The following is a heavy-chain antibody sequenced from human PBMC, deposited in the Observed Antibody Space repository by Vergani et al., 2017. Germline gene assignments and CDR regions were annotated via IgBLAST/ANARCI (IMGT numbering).Heavy chain of an antibody. V-gene: IGHV4-61*10. CDR3: ARVFLERFFDY. CDR2: IYYSGST. J-gene: IGHJ4*02. CDR1: GGSVSSGSYY. D-gene: IGHD1-1*01. Sequence: QVQLPESGPGLVKPSETLSLTCTVSGGSVSSGSYYWSWIRQPAGKGLEWIGYIYYSGSTNYNPSLKSRVTISVDTSKHQFSLKLSSVTAADTAVYYCARVFLERFFDYWGQGTLVTVSS.